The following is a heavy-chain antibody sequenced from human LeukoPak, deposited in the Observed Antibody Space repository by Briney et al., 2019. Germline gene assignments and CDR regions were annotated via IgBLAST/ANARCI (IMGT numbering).Heavy chain of an antibody. D-gene: IGHD3-22*01. V-gene: IGHV4-59*08. CDR1: GDSISSSY. CDR2: IYNCGNT. Sequence: SETLSLTCSVSGDSISSSYWSWIRQPPGKGLEWIGNIYNCGNTNYNPSLQSRVTMSVDTSKSQFSLQLTSVSAADTAVYYCARRFSSRSDGNGYYYGHDVFDVWGQGTLATVSS. CDR3: ARRFSSRSDGNGYYYGHDVFDV. J-gene: IGHJ3*01.